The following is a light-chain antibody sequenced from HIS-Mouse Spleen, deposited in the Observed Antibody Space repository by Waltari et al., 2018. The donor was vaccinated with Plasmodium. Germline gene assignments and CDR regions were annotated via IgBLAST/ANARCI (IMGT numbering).Light chain of an antibody. Sequence: SYELTQPPSVSVSPGQTARITCSGDALPKKYAYWYQQKSGQAPVLVSYEDSKRPSGIPERVCGSSSGTMATLTISGAQVEDEADYYCYSTDSSGNHRVFGGGTKLTVL. CDR3: YSTDSSGNHRV. J-gene: IGLJ3*02. V-gene: IGLV3-10*01. CDR2: EDS. CDR1: ALPKKY.